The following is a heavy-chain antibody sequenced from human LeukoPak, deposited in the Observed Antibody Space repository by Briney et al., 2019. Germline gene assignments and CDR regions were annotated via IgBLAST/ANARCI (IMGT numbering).Heavy chain of an antibody. CDR3: AKDWSSSWYLAGFDY. V-gene: IGHV3-9*01. Sequence: PGGSLRLSCAASGFTFDDYAMHWVRQAPGKGLEWVSGISWNSGSIGYADSVKGRFTISRDNAKNSLYLQMNSLRAEDTALYYCAKDWSSSWYLAGFDYWGQGTLVTVSS. CDR2: ISWNSGSI. D-gene: IGHD6-13*01. CDR1: GFTFDDYA. J-gene: IGHJ4*02.